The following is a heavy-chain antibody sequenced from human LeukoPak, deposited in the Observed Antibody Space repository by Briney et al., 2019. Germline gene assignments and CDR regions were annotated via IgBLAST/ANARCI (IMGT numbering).Heavy chain of an antibody. V-gene: IGHV3-30*12. CDR3: AREYYDSSGYYTYYFDY. Sequence: GRSLRLSCAASGFTFSSYGMHWVRQAPGKGLEWVAVISYDGSNKYYADSVKGRFTISRDNSKNTLYLQMNSLRAEDTAVYYCAREYYDSSGYYTYYFDYWGQGTLVTVSS. CDR1: GFTFSSYG. D-gene: IGHD3-22*01. J-gene: IGHJ4*02. CDR2: ISYDGSNK.